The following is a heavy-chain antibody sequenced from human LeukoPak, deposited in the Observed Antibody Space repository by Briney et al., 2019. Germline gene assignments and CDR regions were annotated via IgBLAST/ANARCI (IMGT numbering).Heavy chain of an antibody. CDR3: ARGHYYGSGSLDY. Sequence: AGGSLRLSCVASGFTFSSYGMSWVRQAPGKGLEWVSAIGGRDGSTYYADSVKGRFTISRDNSKNTLYVQMNSLRAEDTAVYYCARGHYYGSGSLDYWGQGTLVTVSS. D-gene: IGHD3-10*01. CDR1: GFTFSSYG. J-gene: IGHJ4*02. CDR2: IGGRDGST. V-gene: IGHV3-23*01.